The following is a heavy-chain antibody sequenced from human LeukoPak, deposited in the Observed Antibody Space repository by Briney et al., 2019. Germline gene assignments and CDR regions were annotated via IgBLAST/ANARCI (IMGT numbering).Heavy chain of an antibody. V-gene: IGHV4-34*01. D-gene: IGHD6-13*01. Sequence: RASETLSLTCAVYGGSFSGYYWSWIRQPPGKGLEWIGEINHSGSTNYNPSLKSRVTISVDTSKNQFSLKLSFVTAADTAVYYCAGIAAAGIVRSSSDYWGQGTLVTVSS. CDR1: GGSFSGYY. CDR3: AGIAAAGIVRSSSDY. CDR2: INHSGST. J-gene: IGHJ4*02.